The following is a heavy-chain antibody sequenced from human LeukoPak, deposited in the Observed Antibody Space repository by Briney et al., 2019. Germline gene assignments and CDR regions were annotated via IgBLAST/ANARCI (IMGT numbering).Heavy chain of an antibody. CDR2: IYASGSR. V-gene: IGHV4-4*09. Sequence: SETLSLTCTVSGVSIIDHNWSWIRQPPGKGLEWIGNIYASGSRYFNPSLKSRVAISVDTSKNQFSLNLSSVTAADTAVYYCARGHYGAAGYYYYGMDVWGQGTTVTVSS. CDR1: GVSIIDHN. CDR3: ARGHYGAAGYYYYGMDV. J-gene: IGHJ6*02. D-gene: IGHD3-10*01.